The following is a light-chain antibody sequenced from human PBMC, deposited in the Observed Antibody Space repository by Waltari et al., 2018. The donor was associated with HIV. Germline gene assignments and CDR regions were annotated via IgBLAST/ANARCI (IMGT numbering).Light chain of an antibody. CDR2: QAS. Sequence: EIVLTQSPATLSLSPGDRATLSCRASQSVGYFLAWYQQRPGQGPRLLIYQASARATGIPARFSGSGSGTDFTLTISSLEPEDFAVYYCQHHADWAKTFGQGTKVEAK. CDR1: QSVGYF. CDR3: QHHADWAKT. J-gene: IGKJ1*01. V-gene: IGKV3-11*01.